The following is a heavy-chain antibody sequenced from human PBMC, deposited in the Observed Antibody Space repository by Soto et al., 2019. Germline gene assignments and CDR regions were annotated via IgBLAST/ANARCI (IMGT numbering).Heavy chain of an antibody. CDR3: VRYGGKALDY. J-gene: IGHJ4*02. Sequence: DVQLLQSGAAVKKPGESLRISCKGSGYTFSSYWIGWVRQMPGKGLEWMGIIHCDDSDTEYSPSFEGQVTISADKSISSAYLQWRSLRASDTATYYWVRYGGKALDYWGQGTLVTVSS. CDR1: GYTFSSYW. CDR2: IHCDDSDT. V-gene: IGHV5-51*01. D-gene: IGHD2-15*01.